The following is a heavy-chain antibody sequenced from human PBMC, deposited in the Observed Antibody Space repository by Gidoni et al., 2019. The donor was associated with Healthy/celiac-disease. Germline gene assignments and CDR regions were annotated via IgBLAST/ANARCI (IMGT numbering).Heavy chain of an antibody. CDR1: GFTFSSYA. Sequence: QVQLVESGGGVVQPGRSLRLSCAPSGFTFSSYAIQWVRQAPGKGLEWVAVISYDGSNKYYADAVKGRFTISRDKSKNTLYLKMNSLRAEDTAVYDCAGGDYWGQGTLVTVSS. J-gene: IGHJ4*02. CDR3: AGGDY. V-gene: IGHV3-30-3*01. CDR2: ISYDGSNK.